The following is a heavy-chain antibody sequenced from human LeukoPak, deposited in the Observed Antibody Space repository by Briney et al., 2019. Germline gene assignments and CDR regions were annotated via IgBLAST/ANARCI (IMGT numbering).Heavy chain of an antibody. CDR1: GGSISSYY. D-gene: IGHD1-26*01. V-gene: IGHV4-59*08. Sequence: SETLSLTCTVSGGSISSYYWSWIRQPPGKGLEWIGYIYYSGSTNYNPSLKSRVTISVDTSKNQFSLKPSSVTAADTAVYYCARLGTGYYYYYGMDVWGQGTTVTVSS. J-gene: IGHJ6*02. CDR2: IYYSGST. CDR3: ARLGTGYYYYYGMDV.